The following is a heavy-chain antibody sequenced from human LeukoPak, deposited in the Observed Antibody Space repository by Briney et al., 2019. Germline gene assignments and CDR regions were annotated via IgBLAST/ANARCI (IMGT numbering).Heavy chain of an antibody. J-gene: IGHJ4*02. Sequence: GGSLRLSCAASGFTFGSYWMSWVRQAPGKGLEWVANIKQDGSEKYYVDSVKGRFTISRDNAKNSLYLQMNSLRAEDTAVYYCARDSEGATFGYWGQGTLVTVSS. CDR3: ARDSEGATFGY. V-gene: IGHV3-7*01. CDR2: IKQDGSEK. D-gene: IGHD1-26*01. CDR1: GFTFGSYW.